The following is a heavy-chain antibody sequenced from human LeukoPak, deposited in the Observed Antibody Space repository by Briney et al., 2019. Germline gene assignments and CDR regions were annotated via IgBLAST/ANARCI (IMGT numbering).Heavy chain of an antibody. V-gene: IGHV3-21*01. D-gene: IGHD4-17*01. CDR2: ISSSSSYI. Sequence: GGSLRLSCAASGFTFSSYSMNWVRQAPGKGLEWVSSISSSSSYIYYADSVKGRFTISGDNAKNSLYLQMNSLRAEDTAVYYCARGERDYGDYGIDYWGQGTLVTVSS. J-gene: IGHJ4*02. CDR3: ARGERDYGDYGIDY. CDR1: GFTFSSYS.